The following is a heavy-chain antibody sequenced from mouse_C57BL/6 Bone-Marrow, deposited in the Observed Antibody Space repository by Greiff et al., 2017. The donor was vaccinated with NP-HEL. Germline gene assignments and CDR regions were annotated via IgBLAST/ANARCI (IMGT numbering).Heavy chain of an antibody. CDR2: ISSGSSTI. CDR1: GFTFSDYG. V-gene: IGHV5-17*01. D-gene: IGHD2-12*01. J-gene: IGHJ2*01. CDR3: ARSLVVTEGDYFDY. Sequence: EVKLMESGGGLVKPGGSLKLSCAASGFTFSDYGMHWVRQAPEKGLEWVAYISSGSSTIYYADTVKGRFTISRDNAKNTLFLQMTSLRSEDTAMYYCARSLVVTEGDYFDYWGQGTTLTVST.